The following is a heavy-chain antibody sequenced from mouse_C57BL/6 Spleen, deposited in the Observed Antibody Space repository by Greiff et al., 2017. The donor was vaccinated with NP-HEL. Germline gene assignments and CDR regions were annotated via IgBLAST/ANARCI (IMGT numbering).Heavy chain of an antibody. CDR1: GFTFSDYG. D-gene: IGHD1-1*01. J-gene: IGHJ1*03. CDR2: ISSGSSTI. CDR3: ARSTTVVEDWYFDV. Sequence: EVHLVESGGGLVKPGGSLKLSCAASGFTFSDYGMHWVRQAPEKGLEWVAYISSGSSTIYYADTVKGRFTISRDNAKNTLFLQMTSLRSEDTAMYYCARSTTVVEDWYFDVWGTGTTVTVSS. V-gene: IGHV5-17*01.